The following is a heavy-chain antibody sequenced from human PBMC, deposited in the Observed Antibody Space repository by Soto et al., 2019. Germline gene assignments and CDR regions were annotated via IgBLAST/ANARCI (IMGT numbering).Heavy chain of an antibody. V-gene: IGHV1-69*02. CDR1: GDTFAFYS. Sequence: QVQLVQSGAEVKRPGSSVKVSCKASGDTFAFYSINWVRQAPGLGLGWMGRINPILSLSNYAQRFQGRVTMTADKATGTAYMVLNSLRSDDTAIYYCATSYGSGYRAFDYWGQGALVTISS. J-gene: IGHJ4*02. CDR3: ATSYGSGYRAFDY. CDR2: INPILSLS. D-gene: IGHD3-10*01.